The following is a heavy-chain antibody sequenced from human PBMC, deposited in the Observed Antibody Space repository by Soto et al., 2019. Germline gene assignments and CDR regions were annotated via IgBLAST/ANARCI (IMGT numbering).Heavy chain of an antibody. D-gene: IGHD2-21*02. CDR2: IIPIFGTA. J-gene: IGHJ6*02. V-gene: IGHV1-69*06. CDR1: GGTFSSYA. Sequence: SVKVSCKAPGGTFSSYAISWVRQAPGQGLEWMGGIIPIFGTANYAQKFQGRVTITADKSTSTAYMELSSLRSEDTAVYYCARVHCGGDCYRFYYYYGMDVWGQGTTVTVSS. CDR3: ARVHCGGDCYRFYYYYGMDV.